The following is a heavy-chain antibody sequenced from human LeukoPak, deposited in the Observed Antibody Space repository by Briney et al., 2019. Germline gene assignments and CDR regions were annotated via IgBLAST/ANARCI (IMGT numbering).Heavy chain of an antibody. CDR2: IFGSGGSA. D-gene: IGHD6-19*01. CDR3: GKTTVGYSSGRYPGWPVDS. J-gene: IGHJ4*02. CDR1: GCTFNNYA. V-gene: IGHV3-23*01. Sequence: GGALRLSCAASGCTFNNYAMYWVRQAPGKELEGVACIFGSGGSAHYADSVKGRFTIFRDNSKNPVYLQMNSLRAADTAVYYCGKTTVGYSSGRYPGWPVDSWGQGTLVTVSS.